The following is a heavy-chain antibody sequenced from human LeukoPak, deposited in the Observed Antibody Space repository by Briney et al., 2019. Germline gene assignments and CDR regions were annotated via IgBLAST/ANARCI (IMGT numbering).Heavy chain of an antibody. Sequence: PGGSLRLSCAASGFTFSSYAMSWVRQAPGKGLEWMAFIRYDGSTKYYADSVKGRFTISRDNSKSTLYLQMNSLRDDDSAAYFCARVYLERLTAGYFDHWGQGTQVTVSP. J-gene: IGHJ4*02. D-gene: IGHD2-8*01. CDR1: GFTFSSYA. V-gene: IGHV3-30*02. CDR2: IRYDGSTK. CDR3: ARVYLERLTAGYFDH.